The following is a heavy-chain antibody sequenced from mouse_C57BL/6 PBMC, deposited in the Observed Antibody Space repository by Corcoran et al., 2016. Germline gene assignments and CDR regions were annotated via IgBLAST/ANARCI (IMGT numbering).Heavy chain of an antibody. CDR1: GYTFTEYP. Sequence: QNLLVQYGAPLKKHGETTKISCKASGYTFTEYPMHWVKQAPGKGFKWMGMIYTDTGEPTCAEEFKGRFAFSLETSASTAYLQINNLKNEDTATYVCVQLRAFAYWGQGTLVTVSA. D-gene: IGHD3-2*02. V-gene: IGHV9-1*01. J-gene: IGHJ3*01. CDR3: VQLRAFAY. CDR2: IYTDTGEP.